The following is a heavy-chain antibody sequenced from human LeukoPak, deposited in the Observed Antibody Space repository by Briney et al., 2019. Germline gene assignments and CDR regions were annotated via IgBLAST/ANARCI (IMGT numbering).Heavy chain of an antibody. CDR2: ISGSGGSS. V-gene: IGHV3-23*01. CDR3: AKVGLGFGPYWYFDL. D-gene: IGHD3-10*01. CDR1: GFTFSSYA. J-gene: IGHJ2*01. Sequence: GGSLRLSCAASGFTFSSYAMSWVRQAPGKGLEWVSAISGSGGSSYYADSVKGRFTISRDNSKNTLYLQMNSLRAEDTAVYYCAKVGLGFGPYWYFDLWGRGTLVTVSS.